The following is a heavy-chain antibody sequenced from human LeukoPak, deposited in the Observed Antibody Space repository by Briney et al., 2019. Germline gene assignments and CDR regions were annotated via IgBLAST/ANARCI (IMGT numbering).Heavy chain of an antibody. D-gene: IGHD1-26*01. J-gene: IGHJ3*02. CDR2: INSDGSST. V-gene: IGHV3-74*01. CDR3: ARGTGYSVFDI. CDR1: GFTFSSYW. Sequence: GGSLILSCAASGFTFSSYWMHWVRQAPGKGLVWVSRINSDGSSTSYADSVKGRFTTSRDNAKNTLYLQMNSLRAEDTAVYYCARGTGYSVFDIWGQGTMVTVSS.